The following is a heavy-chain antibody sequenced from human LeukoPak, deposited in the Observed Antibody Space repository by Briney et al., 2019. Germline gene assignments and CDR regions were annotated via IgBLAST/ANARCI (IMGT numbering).Heavy chain of an antibody. CDR1: GFNFRNYW. Sequence: GGSRRLSCAASGFNFRNYWMHWVRQAPGKGLVWVSRINSDGSSTSYADSVKGRFTISRDNAENTLYLQINSLRAEDTAVYYCVTDEAATGRLDYWGQGTLVTDSS. CDR3: VTDEAATGRLDY. D-gene: IGHD1-1*01. J-gene: IGHJ4*02. CDR2: INSDGSST. V-gene: IGHV3-74*01.